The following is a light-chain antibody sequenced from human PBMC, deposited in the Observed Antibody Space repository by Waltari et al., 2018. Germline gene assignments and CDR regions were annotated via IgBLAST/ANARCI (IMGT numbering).Light chain of an antibody. CDR1: SSDVGNYTV. V-gene: IGLV2-23*01. J-gene: IGLJ1*01. Sequence: QSALTQPASVSGSPGPSITIPRTDTSSDVGNYTVVSWYQHHPGKAPKLMIYEGNKRPEGVSDRFSGSKSGNRASLTISGLQAEDEADYYCCSYASSSGYVFGTGTEVTVL. CDR2: EGN. CDR3: CSYASSSGYV.